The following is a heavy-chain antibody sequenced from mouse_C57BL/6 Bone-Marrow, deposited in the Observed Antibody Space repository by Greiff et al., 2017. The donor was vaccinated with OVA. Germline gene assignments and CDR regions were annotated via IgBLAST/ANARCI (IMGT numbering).Heavy chain of an antibody. J-gene: IGHJ3*01. CDR2: ISDGGSYT. D-gene: IGHD1-1*01. CDR1: GFTFSSYA. CDR3: ARTDDGSTPWFAY. Sequence: DVKLVESGGGLVKPGGSLKLSCAASGFTFSSYAMSWVRQTPEKRLEWVATISDGGSYTYYPDNVKGRFTISRDNAKNNLYLQMSHLKSEDTAMYYCARTDDGSTPWFAYWGQGTLVTVSA. V-gene: IGHV5-4*03.